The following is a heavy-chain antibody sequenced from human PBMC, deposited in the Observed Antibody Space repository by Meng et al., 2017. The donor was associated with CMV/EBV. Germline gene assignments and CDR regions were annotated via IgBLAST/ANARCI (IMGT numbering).Heavy chain of an antibody. CDR3: ARERGTTDILTGSGLYYGMDV. V-gene: IGHV3-11*01. D-gene: IGHD3-9*01. CDR1: GFTFSDYY. J-gene: IGHJ6*02. Sequence: GGSLRLSCAASGFTFSDYYMSWIRQAAGKGLEWVSYISSSGSTIYYADSVKGRFTISRDNAKNSLYLQMNSLRAEDTAVYYCARERGTTDILTGSGLYYGMDVWGQGTTVTVSS. CDR2: ISSSGSTI.